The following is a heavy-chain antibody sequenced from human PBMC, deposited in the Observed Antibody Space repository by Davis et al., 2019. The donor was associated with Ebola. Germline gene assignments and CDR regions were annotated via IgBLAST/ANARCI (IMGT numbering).Heavy chain of an antibody. CDR2: ISGHNGDT. J-gene: IGHJ5*02. Sequence: ASSVTVSRKSSRYSLRSFGFTWVRQAPGQGLEGMGWISGHNGDTEYAQRLQGRVTINIDTYTGTAYLELRSLRFDDTAIYYCAKDYFTTTICYNLSRVDPWGQGTLVTVSS. D-gene: IGHD2-2*02. V-gene: IGHV1-18*01. CDR3: AKDYFTTTICYNLSRVDP. CDR1: RYSLRSFG.